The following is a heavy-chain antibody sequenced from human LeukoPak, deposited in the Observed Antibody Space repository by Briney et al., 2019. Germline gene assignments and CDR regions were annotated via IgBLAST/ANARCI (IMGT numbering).Heavy chain of an antibody. Sequence: GGSLRLSCAASGFTFSDYYMSWIRQAPGKGLEWVSYISSSGSTIYYADSEKGRFTISRDNAKNSLYLQMNSLRAEDTAVYYCAGSSSSWVPSAFDIWGQGTMVTVSS. CDR2: ISSSGSTI. CDR1: GFTFSDYY. CDR3: AGSSSSWVPSAFDI. V-gene: IGHV3-11*04. J-gene: IGHJ3*02. D-gene: IGHD6-13*01.